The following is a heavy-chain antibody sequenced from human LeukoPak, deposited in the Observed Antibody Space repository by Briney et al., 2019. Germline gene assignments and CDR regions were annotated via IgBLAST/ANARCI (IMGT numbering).Heavy chain of an antibody. CDR2: INTNTGNP. CDR3: ARALSYDFWSGHALGNWFDL. V-gene: IGHV7-4-1*02. J-gene: IGHJ5*02. CDR1: GYTFTSYA. Sequence: ASVKVSCKASGYTFTSYAMNWVRQAPGQGLEWMGWINTNTGNPTYAQGFTGRFVFSLDTSVSTAYLQISSLKAEDTAVYYCARALSYDFWSGHALGNWFDLWGQGTLVTVSS. D-gene: IGHD3-3*01.